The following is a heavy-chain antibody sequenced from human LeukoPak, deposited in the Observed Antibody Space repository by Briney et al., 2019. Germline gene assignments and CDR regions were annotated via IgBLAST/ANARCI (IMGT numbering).Heavy chain of an antibody. Sequence: SETLSLTCTVSGGSISSSSYYWGWIRQPPGKGLEWIGSIYYSGSTYYNPSLKSRVTISVDTSKNQFSLKLSSVTAADTAVYYCARELYSGRSTSGDHWGQGTLVTVSS. D-gene: IGHD1-26*01. CDR3: ARELYSGRSTSGDH. CDR1: GGSISSSSYY. V-gene: IGHV4-39*02. CDR2: IYYSGST. J-gene: IGHJ4*02.